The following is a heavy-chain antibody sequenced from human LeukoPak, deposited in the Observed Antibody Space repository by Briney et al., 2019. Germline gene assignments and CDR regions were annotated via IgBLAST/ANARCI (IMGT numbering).Heavy chain of an antibody. V-gene: IGHV5-51*01. J-gene: IGHJ4*02. D-gene: IGHD3-22*01. CDR2: IYPGDSDT. CDR3: ARRHYYDSSGYYYLMNYYFDY. CDR1: GYSFTSYW. Sequence: GESLKISCKGSGYSFTSYWIGWVRQMPGKGLEWMGIIYPGDSDTRYSPSFQGQVTISADKSISTAYLQWSSLKASDTAMYYCARRHYYDSSGYYYLMNYYFDYWGQGTLVTVSS.